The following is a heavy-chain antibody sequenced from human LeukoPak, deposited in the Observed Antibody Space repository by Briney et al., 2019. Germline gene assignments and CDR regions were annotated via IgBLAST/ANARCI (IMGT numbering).Heavy chain of an antibody. CDR1: GFSLRTSGMC. CDR2: IDWDDDK. V-gene: IGHV2-70*11. D-gene: IGHD6-13*01. CDR3: ARIGAAGGTWDS. J-gene: IGHJ4*02. Sequence: RESGPALVKPTQTLTLTCTFSGFSLRTSGMCVSWIRQPQGKALEWLARIDWDDDKYYRTSLKTRLTISKDTSKNQVVLTMTNMDPVDTATYYCARIGAAGGTWDSWGQGTLVTVSS.